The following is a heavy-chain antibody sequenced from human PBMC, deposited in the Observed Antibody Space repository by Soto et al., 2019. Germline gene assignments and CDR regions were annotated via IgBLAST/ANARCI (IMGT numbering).Heavy chain of an antibody. CDR3: ARDGVSLNCYFDL. D-gene: IGHD2-8*01. Sequence: QVQLQESGPGRVRPSQSLSLICDVSGYAISRGGYYWSWLRQVPGKGLEWIASIDYSGDTFYNPSLESRVTTSVSPSKNQFSLIFSIVTAADTAVFYCARDGVSLNCYFDLWGRGTLVTVSS. CDR1: GYAISRGGYY. V-gene: IGHV4-31*11. CDR2: IDYSGDT. J-gene: IGHJ2*01.